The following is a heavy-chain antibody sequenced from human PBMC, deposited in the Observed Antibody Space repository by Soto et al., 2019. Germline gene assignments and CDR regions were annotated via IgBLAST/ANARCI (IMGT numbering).Heavy chain of an antibody. CDR1: GGSISSSSYY. V-gene: IGHV4-39*01. CDR2: IYYSGST. J-gene: IGHJ4*02. Sequence: SETLSLTCTVSGGSISSSSYYWGWIRQPPGKGLEWIGSIYYSGSTYYNPSLKSRVTISVDASKNQFSLKLSSVTAADTAVYYCARSMTTVVTLDYWGQGTLVTVS. CDR3: ARSMTTVVTLDY. D-gene: IGHD4-17*01.